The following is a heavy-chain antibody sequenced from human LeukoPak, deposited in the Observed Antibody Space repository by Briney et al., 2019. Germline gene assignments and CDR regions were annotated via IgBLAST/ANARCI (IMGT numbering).Heavy chain of an antibody. V-gene: IGHV3-7*04. Sequence: GGSLSSCSAASGFSFSSYLVSWVRQAPGKGLEWVANIKQDGSEKYYVDSVKGRFTISRDNANNSLYLQMNTLRAEDTAVYYFATGLQLPYNWGLGTLVTVSS. CDR3: ATGLQLPYN. D-gene: IGHD2-2*01. J-gene: IGHJ4*02. CDR2: IKQDGSEK. CDR1: GFSFSSYL.